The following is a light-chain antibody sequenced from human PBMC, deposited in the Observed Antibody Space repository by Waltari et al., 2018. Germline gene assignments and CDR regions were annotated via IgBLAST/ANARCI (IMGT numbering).Light chain of an antibody. CDR1: QSISNY. Sequence: DIQMTQSPSSLSASVGDRVTITCRASQSISNYLNWYQQKPEKAPKLLIYAASSLQSGVPSRFSGSGSGTDFTLTISSLLPEDFATYYCQQSYSTPRLTFGGGTKVEIK. V-gene: IGKV1-39*01. CDR3: QQSYSTPRLT. J-gene: IGKJ4*01. CDR2: AAS.